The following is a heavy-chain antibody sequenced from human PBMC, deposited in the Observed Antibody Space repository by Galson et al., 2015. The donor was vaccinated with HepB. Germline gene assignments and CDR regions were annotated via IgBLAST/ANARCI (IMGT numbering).Heavy chain of an antibody. CDR1: GYIFTNYW. CDR3: ARQGYSGGSHYYFDL. D-gene: IGHD6-19*01. CDR2: IGPSDSYT. J-gene: IGHJ2*01. Sequence: QSGAEVKKPGESLRISCKGSGYIFTNYWISWVRQMPGKGLEWMGRIGPSDSYTKYSPSFQGHVTISADKSINTAYLQWSSPKASDTAMYYCARQGYSGGSHYYFDLWGRGTLVTVSS. V-gene: IGHV5-10-1*01.